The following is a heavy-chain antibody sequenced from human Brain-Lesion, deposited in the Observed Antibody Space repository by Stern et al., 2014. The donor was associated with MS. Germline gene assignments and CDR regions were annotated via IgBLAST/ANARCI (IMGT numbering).Heavy chain of an antibody. CDR2: ISWNSGTI. Sequence: EVQLVQSGGDLVQPGRSLRLSCAAFGFTFDDYAMHWVRQAPGKGLEWVAGISWNSGTICYADSEEGRITPSRENDYNSLSLQTHSLRPEDTALYYCARDRTGSSAYFAYWGQGTLVTVSS. CDR1: GFTFDDYA. D-gene: IGHD1-14*01. CDR3: ARDRTGSSAYFAY. V-gene: IGHV3-9*01. J-gene: IGHJ4*02.